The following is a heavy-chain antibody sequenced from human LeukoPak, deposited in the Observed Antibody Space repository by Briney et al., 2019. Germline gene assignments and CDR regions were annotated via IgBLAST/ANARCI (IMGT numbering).Heavy chain of an antibody. CDR2: IYYSGST. J-gene: IGHJ5*02. D-gene: IGHD3-10*01. V-gene: IGHV4-59*12. CDR1: GGSISTDY. CDR3: AREGTSGGLNWLDP. Sequence: PSETLSLTCAFSGGSISTDYWSWVRQPPGKGLQWIGYIYYSGSTNYNPSLKSRVTISLNTAKNQFSLRLSSVNAADTAVYFCAREGTSGGLNWLDPWGQGTLVTVSS.